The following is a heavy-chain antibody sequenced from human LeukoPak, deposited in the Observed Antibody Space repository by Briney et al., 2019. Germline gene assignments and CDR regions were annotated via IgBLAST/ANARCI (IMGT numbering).Heavy chain of an antibody. Sequence: ASVKVSCKASGYTFTSYDINWVRQATGQGLEWMGWMNPNSGNTGYAQKFQGRVTMTRNTSISTAYMELSSLRSEDTAVYYCARAPGGDGYNYWGYMDVWGKGTTVTISS. CDR2: MNPNSGNT. D-gene: IGHD5-24*01. V-gene: IGHV1-8*02. CDR3: ARAPGGDGYNYWGYMDV. CDR1: GYTFTSYD. J-gene: IGHJ6*03.